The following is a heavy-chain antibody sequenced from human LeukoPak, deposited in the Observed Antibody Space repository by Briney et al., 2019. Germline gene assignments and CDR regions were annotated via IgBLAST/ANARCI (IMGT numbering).Heavy chain of an antibody. CDR2: ISAYNGNT. J-gene: IGHJ4*02. Sequence: ASVRVSCKAFGYTFTNFGITWVRQAPGQGLEWLGWISAYNGNTKYGQNFQGRVTMTTDTSTSTAYMELRSLRSDDTAVYYCARVTGDRRVPAAMSYWGQGTLVTVSS. CDR3: ARVTGDRRVPAAMSY. CDR1: GYTFTNFG. D-gene: IGHD2-2*01. V-gene: IGHV1-18*01.